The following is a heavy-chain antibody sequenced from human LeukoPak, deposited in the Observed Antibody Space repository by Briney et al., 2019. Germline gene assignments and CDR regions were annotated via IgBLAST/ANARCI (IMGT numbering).Heavy chain of an antibody. CDR3: AKTGGDYRKYYFDS. Sequence: GGSLRLACAASGFTFSSYAMSWVRQAPGKGLERVSAITGSGGSTDYADSVKGRFTISRDNSKNTLYLQMNSLTAEDTAMYYCAKTGGDYRKYYFDSSGQGILVTVSS. D-gene: IGHD2-21*02. CDR1: GFTFSSYA. V-gene: IGHV3-23*01. J-gene: IGHJ4*02. CDR2: ITGSGGST.